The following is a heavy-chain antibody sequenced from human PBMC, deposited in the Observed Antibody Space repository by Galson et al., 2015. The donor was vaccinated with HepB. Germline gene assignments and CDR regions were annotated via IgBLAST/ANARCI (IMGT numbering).Heavy chain of an antibody. Sequence: SVKVSCKASGGTFSSYAISWVRQAPGQGLEWMGGIIPIFGTANYAQKFQGRVTITADESTSTAYMELSSLRSEDTAVYYCATYSSSPHNYYYYGMDVWGQGTTVTVSS. D-gene: IGHD6-6*01. CDR1: GGTFSSYA. CDR2: IIPIFGTA. V-gene: IGHV1-69*13. J-gene: IGHJ6*02. CDR3: ATYSSSPHNYYYYGMDV.